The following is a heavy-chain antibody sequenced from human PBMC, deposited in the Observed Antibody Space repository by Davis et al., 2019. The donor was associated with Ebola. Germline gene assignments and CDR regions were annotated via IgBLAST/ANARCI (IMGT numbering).Heavy chain of an antibody. J-gene: IGHJ6*02. V-gene: IGHV3-64*01. D-gene: IGHD3-3*01. CDR1: GFTFSSYA. CDR2: ISSNGGST. CDR3: ARWGYYDFWSGYYTSYYYYGMDV. Sequence: AGSLRLSCAASGFTFSSYAMHWARQAPGKGLEYISAISSNGGSTYSANSVKGRFTISRDNSKNTLYLQMGSLRAEDMAVYYCARWGYYDFWSGYYTSYYYYGMDVWGQGTTVTVSS.